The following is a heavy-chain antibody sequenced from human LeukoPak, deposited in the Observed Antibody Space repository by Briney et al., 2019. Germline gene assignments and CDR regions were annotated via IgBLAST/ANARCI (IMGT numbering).Heavy chain of an antibody. CDR3: ARHTYSSSWYGDFQH. D-gene: IGHD6-13*01. V-gene: IGHV4-59*08. Sequence: SETLSLTCTVSGGSISSYYWSWIRQPPGKGLEWIGYIYYSGSTNYNPSLKSRVTISVDTSKNQFSLKLSSVTAADTAVYYCARHTYSSSWYGDFQHWGQGTQVTVSS. J-gene: IGHJ1*01. CDR1: GGSISSYY. CDR2: IYYSGST.